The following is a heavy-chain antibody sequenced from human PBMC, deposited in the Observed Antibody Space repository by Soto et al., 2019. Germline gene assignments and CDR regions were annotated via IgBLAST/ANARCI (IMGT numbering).Heavy chain of an antibody. J-gene: IGHJ6*02. V-gene: IGHV4-39*07. CDR1: GGSISSLSYY. D-gene: IGHD5-12*01. Sequence: SETLSLTCTVSGGSISSLSYYWGWIRQTPGKGLEWIASIYYRGSTYYNPSLKSRVTISRDNSKNTLYLQMNSLRAEDTAVYYCAKDRGSGYHDYYYGMDVWGQGTTVTVSS. CDR3: AKDRGSGYHDYYYGMDV. CDR2: IYYRGST.